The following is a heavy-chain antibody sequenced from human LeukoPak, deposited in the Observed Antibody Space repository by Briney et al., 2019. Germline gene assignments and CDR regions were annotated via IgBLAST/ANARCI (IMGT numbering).Heavy chain of an antibody. CDR2: ISSSGSTI. D-gene: IGHD3-3*01. V-gene: IGHV3-11*01. CDR3: ARDIPLDYDFWSGYPYQLFDY. J-gene: IGHJ4*02. CDR1: GFTFSDYY. Sequence: GGSLRLSCAASGFTFSDYYMSWIRQAPGKGLEWVSYISSSGSTIYYADSVKGRFTISRDNAKNSLYLQVNSLRSDDTAVYYCARDIPLDYDFWSGYPYQLFDYWGQGTLVTVSS.